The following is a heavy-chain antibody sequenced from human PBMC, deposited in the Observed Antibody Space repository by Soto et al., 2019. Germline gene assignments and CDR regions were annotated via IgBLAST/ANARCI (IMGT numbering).Heavy chain of an antibody. Sequence: PGGSLRLSCAASGFTFSSYAMSWVRQAPGKGLEWVSAISGSGGSTYYADSVKGRFTISRDDSKNTLYLQMTNLRAEDTGIYYGAKLTCADITRFFELCGRGTLVTVSS. J-gene: IGHJ2*01. CDR1: GFTFSSYA. CDR3: AKLTCADITRFFEL. D-gene: IGHD3-10*01. CDR2: ISGSGGST. V-gene: IGHV3-23*01.